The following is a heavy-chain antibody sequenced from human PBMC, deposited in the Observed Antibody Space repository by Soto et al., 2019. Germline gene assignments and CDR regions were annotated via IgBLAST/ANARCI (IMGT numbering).Heavy chain of an antibody. V-gene: IGHV4-34*01. CDR3: ATRIAVFGLLIPPFDP. CDR1: GGSVNGYY. Sequence: SETLSLTCAVYGGSVNGYYWNWIRQPPGKGLEWIGEINHTGGTHYNPSLKSRATMSVDTSKNQFSLRLSSVTAADTAIYYCATRIAVFGLLIPPFDPWGQGTQVTVSS. D-gene: IGHD3-3*01. CDR2: INHTGGT. J-gene: IGHJ5*02.